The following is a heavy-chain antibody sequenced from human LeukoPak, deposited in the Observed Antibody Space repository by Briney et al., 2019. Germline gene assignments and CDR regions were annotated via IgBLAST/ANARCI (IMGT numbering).Heavy chain of an antibody. Sequence: ASVKVSCKASGYTFTGYYMHWVRQAPGQGLEWMGWINPNSGGTNYAQKFQGRVTMTRDTSISTAYMELSRLRSDDTAVYYCARDIYYDSSGPDDAFDIWGQGTMVTVSS. CDR3: ARDIYYDSSGPDDAFDI. CDR1: GYTFTGYY. CDR2: INPNSGGT. J-gene: IGHJ3*02. D-gene: IGHD3-22*01. V-gene: IGHV1-2*02.